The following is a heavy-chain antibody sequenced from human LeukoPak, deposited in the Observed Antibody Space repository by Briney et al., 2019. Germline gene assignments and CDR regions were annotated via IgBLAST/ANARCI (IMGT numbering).Heavy chain of an antibody. D-gene: IGHD3-3*02. Sequence: PGGSLTLSCLPSGFPFNTYAMSWVRQPAGRELEYISFIRPTGTNTYYPSSLKGPFTISRDDSRTTVYLQLSSLRAEDTAIYYCAKLAFYDTSAPLRDISFWGQGTLVTVSS. J-gene: IGHJ4*02. V-gene: IGHV3-23*01. CDR3: AKLAFYDTSAPLRDISF. CDR2: IRPTGTNT. CDR1: GFPFNTYA.